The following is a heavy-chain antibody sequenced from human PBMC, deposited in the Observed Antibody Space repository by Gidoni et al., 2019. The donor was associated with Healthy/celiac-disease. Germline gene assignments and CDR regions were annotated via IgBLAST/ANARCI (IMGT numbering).Heavy chain of an antibody. Sequence: EVQLVESGGGLVKPGGSLRLACAASGVTFSNAWMSWGREAPGKGLGWVGRIKSKTDGGTTDYAAPVKGRFTISSDDSKNTLYLQMNSLKTEDTAVYYCTTDRPILEWLLYEDYYYGMDVWGQGTTVTVSS. CDR1: GVTFSNAW. CDR2: IKSKTDGGTT. V-gene: IGHV3-15*01. CDR3: TTDRPILEWLLYEDYYYGMDV. J-gene: IGHJ6*02. D-gene: IGHD3-3*01.